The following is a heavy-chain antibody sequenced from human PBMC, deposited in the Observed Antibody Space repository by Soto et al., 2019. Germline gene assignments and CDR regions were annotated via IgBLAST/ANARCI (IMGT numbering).Heavy chain of an antibody. V-gene: IGHV1-18*01. Sequence: GASVKVSCKTSGYTFTSYGVAWVRQAPGQGLEWMGWISTSKGDTTYAQKFQGRVTMTTDTSTSTAYMELRSLRSDDTAVYYCATRSPAFDFWGQGTLVTFSS. CDR2: ISTSKGDT. CDR3: ATRSPAFDF. J-gene: IGHJ4*02. CDR1: GYTFTSYG.